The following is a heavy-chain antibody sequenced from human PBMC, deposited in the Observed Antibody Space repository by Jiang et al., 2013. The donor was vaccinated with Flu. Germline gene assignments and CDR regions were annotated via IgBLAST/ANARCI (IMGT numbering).Heavy chain of an antibody. V-gene: IGHV4-59*01. D-gene: IGHD4-23*01. CDR1: GVSITSYQ. Sequence: ETLSLTCTVSGVSITSYQWSWIRQPPGKGLECIGYIYYSGSTNYNPSLKSRVTISVDTSKNQFSLKLSSVTAADTAVYYCARAPYGGNSHFDYWGQGTLVTVSS. J-gene: IGHJ4*02. CDR2: IYYSGST. CDR3: ARAPYGGNSHFDY.